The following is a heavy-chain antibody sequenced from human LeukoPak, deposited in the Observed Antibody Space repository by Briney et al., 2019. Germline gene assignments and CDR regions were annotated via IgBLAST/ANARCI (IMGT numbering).Heavy chain of an antibody. CDR3: ARDYYDSSVKGYYFDY. J-gene: IGHJ4*02. Sequence: GRSLRLSCAASGFTFSSYAMHWVRQAPGKGLEWVAVISYDGSNKYYADAVKGRFTISRDNSKNTLYLQMNSLTAEDTAVYYCARDYYDSSVKGYYFDYWGQGTLVTVS. D-gene: IGHD3-22*01. CDR2: ISYDGSNK. CDR1: GFTFSSYA. V-gene: IGHV3-30*01.